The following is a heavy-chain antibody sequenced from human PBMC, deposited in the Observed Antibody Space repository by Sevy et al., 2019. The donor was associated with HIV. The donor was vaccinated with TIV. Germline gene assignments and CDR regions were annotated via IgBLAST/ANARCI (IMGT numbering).Heavy chain of an antibody. CDR3: ARTNWNYYYYYYGMDV. D-gene: IGHD1-7*01. CDR2: IKQDGSEK. J-gene: IGHJ6*02. V-gene: IGHV3-7*01. CDR1: GFTFSSYW. Sequence: GGSLRLSCAASGFTFSSYWMSWVRQAPGKGLEWVANIKQDGSEKYYVDSVKGRFTICRDNAKNSLYLQMNSLRAEDTAVYYCARTNWNYYYYYYGMDVWGQGTTVTVSS.